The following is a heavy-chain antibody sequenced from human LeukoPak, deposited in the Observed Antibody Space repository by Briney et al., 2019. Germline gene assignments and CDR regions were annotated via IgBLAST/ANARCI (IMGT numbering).Heavy chain of an antibody. J-gene: IGHJ4*02. CDR1: GGSISSYY. D-gene: IGHD3-16*01. CDR3: ARAGGN. CDR2: IYYRVTS. V-gene: IGHV4-59*01. Sequence: KTSETLSLTCTVSGGSISSYYWSWIRQPPGKGLEWIGYIYYRVTSDYNPSLKSRVTMSVDMSTRQISLKLSSVTAADTAVYYCARAGGNWGQGTLVTVSS.